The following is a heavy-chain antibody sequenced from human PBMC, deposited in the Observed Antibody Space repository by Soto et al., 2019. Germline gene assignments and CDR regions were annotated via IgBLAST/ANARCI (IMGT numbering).Heavy chain of an antibody. Sequence: GGSLRLSCAASGFSLSSYAMSWVRQAPGKGLEWVSAISGSGGSTYYADSVKGRFTISRDNSKNTLYLQMNSLRAEDTAVYYCARDGAVRAHFDYWGQGTLVTVSS. CDR3: ARDGAVRAHFDY. V-gene: IGHV3-23*01. CDR2: ISGSGGST. CDR1: GFSLSSYA. D-gene: IGHD1-26*01. J-gene: IGHJ4*02.